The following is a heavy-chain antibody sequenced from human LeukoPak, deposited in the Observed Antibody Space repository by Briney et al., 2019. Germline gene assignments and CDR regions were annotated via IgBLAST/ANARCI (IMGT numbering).Heavy chain of an antibody. D-gene: IGHD3-16*02. CDR3: ARGVRDYVWGSYPFAY. CDR2: INPNSGGT. V-gene: IGHV1-2*02. CDR1: GYTFTGYY. Sequence: ASVKVSCKASGYTFTGYYMHWVRQAPGQGLEWMGWINPNSGGTNYAQKFQGRVTVTRDTSISTAYMELSRLRSDDTAVYYCARGVRDYVWGSYPFAYWGQGTLVTVSS. J-gene: IGHJ4*02.